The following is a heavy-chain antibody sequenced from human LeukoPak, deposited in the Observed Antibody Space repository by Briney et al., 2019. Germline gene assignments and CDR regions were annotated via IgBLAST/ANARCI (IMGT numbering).Heavy chain of an antibody. CDR3: ARDAHSGPYSSGRFDAFDI. CDR1: GFTVGCNY. V-gene: IGHV3-66*01. Sequence: GGSLRLSCAASGFTVGCNYMSWVRQAPGKGLEWVSVIYSGGSTYYADSVKGRFTISRDNSKNTLYLQMNSLRAEDTAVYYCARDAHSGPYSSGRFDAFDIWGQGTMVTVSS. CDR2: IYSGGST. D-gene: IGHD6-19*01. J-gene: IGHJ3*02.